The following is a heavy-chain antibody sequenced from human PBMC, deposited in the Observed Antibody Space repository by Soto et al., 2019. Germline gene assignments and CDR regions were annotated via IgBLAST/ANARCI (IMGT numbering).Heavy chain of an antibody. CDR1: GFTFSDYY. V-gene: IGHV3-11*06. CDR3: ARAERGKSGPTG. J-gene: IGHJ4*02. D-gene: IGHD1-26*01. CDR2: ISGSGVYT. Sequence: QVQLVESGGDLVQPGGSLRLSCAASGFTFSDYYMSWTRQAPGKGLEWLSYISGSGVYTNYADSVKGRFTISRDNSKNSLYLQMNSLTAEDTAVYYCARAERGKSGPTGWGQGTLVTVSS.